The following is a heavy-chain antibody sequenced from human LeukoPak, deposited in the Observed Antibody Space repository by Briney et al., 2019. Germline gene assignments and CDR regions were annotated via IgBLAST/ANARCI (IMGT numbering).Heavy chain of an antibody. CDR1: GFTFGSYA. CDR2: ISNSGGST. CDR3: AKDRNFDNSGSKPLDY. Sequence: PGASLRLSCAASGFTFGSYAMSWVRQAPGKGLEWVSAISNSGGSTYYADSVKGRFTISRDNSKNTLDLQMHSLRAEDTAVYYCAKDRNFDNSGSKPLDYWGQGTLVTVSS. V-gene: IGHV3-23*01. J-gene: IGHJ4*02. D-gene: IGHD3-22*01.